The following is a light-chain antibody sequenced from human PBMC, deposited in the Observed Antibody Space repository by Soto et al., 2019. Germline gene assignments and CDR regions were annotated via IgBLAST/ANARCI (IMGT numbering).Light chain of an antibody. V-gene: IGKV3-20*01. Sequence: EIVLTQSPGTLSLSPGETATLSCRASQSGSGSYLAWYQQKPGQAPRLLISGASRRATGVPDRFSGSGSGTDFTLTISSLEPEDFAVYYCQQYGNSPLTFGGGTKVDIK. J-gene: IGKJ4*01. CDR3: QQYGNSPLT. CDR1: QSGSGSY. CDR2: GAS.